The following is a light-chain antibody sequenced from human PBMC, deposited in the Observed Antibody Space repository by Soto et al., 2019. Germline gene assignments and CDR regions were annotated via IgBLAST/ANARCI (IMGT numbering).Light chain of an antibody. CDR2: EDS. CDR3: CSFAGRNTFV. V-gene: IGLV2-23*01. Sequence: QSALTQPASLSVSSGQSITISCTGTISDIETYNLVSWYQQYPGKAPKLLIYEDSKRPSGVSDRFSGSKSVNTASLTIYGLQAEDEADYHCCSFAGRNTFVFGAGTKVTVL. J-gene: IGLJ1*01. CDR1: ISDIETYNL.